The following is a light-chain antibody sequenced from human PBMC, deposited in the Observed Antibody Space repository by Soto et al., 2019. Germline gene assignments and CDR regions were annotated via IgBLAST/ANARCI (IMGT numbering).Light chain of an antibody. CDR2: AAS. V-gene: IGKV1-27*01. CDR3: QRYYNAPFT. Sequence: DIQMTQAPSALAASVGDRVTSTGRAREGISNYLAWYQQKPGETHKLMIYAASTLESGIPPRFSGSGSGTDFTLTINNLQPEDVATYYCQRYYNAPFTFGGGTTGDIK. CDR1: EGISNY. J-gene: IGKJ4*01.